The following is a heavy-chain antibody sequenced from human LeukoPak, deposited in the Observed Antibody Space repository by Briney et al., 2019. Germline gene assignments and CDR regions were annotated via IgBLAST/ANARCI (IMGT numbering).Heavy chain of an antibody. V-gene: IGHV4-38-2*02. CDR3: ARAVAGDDAFDI. CDR1: GYSISSGYY. Sequence: SETLSLTCTVSGYSISSGYYWGWIRQPPGKGLEWIGSIYYSGSTYYNPSLKSRVTISVDTSKNQFSLKLSSVTAADTAVYYCARAVAGDDAFDIWGQGTMVTVSS. J-gene: IGHJ3*02. CDR2: IYYSGST. D-gene: IGHD6-19*01.